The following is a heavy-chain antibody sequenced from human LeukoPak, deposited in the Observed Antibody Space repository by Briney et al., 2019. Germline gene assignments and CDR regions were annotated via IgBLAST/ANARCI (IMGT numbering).Heavy chain of an antibody. V-gene: IGHV4-59*08. Sequence: PSETLSLTCTVSGGSISSYYWSWIRQPPGKGLEWIGYIYYSGSTNYNPSLKSRVTISVDTSKNQFSLKLSSVTAADTAVYYCARPYYYDSNDAFDIWGQGTMVTVSS. CDR2: IYYSGST. CDR1: GGSISSYY. CDR3: ARPYYYDSNDAFDI. J-gene: IGHJ3*02. D-gene: IGHD3-22*01.